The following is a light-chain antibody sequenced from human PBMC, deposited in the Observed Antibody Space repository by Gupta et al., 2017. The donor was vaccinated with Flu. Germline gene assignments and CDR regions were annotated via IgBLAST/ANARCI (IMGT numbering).Light chain of an antibody. CDR2: RNN. CDR1: STNIGSNY. V-gene: IGLV1-47*01. Sequence: STNIGSNYLYWFPQHQGPAPKPLIVRNNQRPSGVSDLFSGSKSGTSASLAIRRLRSEDEADYYCAAWDESVSGHVVFGGGTELTVL. CDR3: AAWDESVSGHVV. J-gene: IGLJ2*01.